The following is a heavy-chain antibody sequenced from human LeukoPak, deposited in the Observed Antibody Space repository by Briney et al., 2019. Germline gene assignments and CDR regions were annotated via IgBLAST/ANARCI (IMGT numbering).Heavy chain of an antibody. Sequence: GGSLRLSCAASGFTFSSYAMHWIRQAPGKGLEWVAFIRYDGSDERYADSVKGRFTMSRDNSKNTLYLLMNSLRAEDTALYYCARDQCSATRCYGSPGYWGQGTLVTVSS. V-gene: IGHV3-30*02. CDR1: GFTFSSYA. J-gene: IGHJ4*02. D-gene: IGHD2-15*01. CDR3: ARDQCSATRCYGSPGY. CDR2: IRYDGSDE.